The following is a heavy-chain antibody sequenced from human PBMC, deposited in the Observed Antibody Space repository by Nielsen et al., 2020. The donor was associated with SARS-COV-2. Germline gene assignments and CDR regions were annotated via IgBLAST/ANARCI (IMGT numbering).Heavy chain of an antibody. CDR2: ISSSSSYI. CDR3: AKGGDYGVHWYFDL. D-gene: IGHD4-17*01. J-gene: IGHJ2*01. V-gene: IGHV3-21*04. Sequence: GESLKISCAASGFTFSSYSMNWVRQAPGKGLEWVSSISSSSSYIYYADSVKGRFTISRDNAKNSLYLQMNSLRVEDTALYYCAKGGDYGVHWYFDLWGRGTLVTVSS. CDR1: GFTFSSYS.